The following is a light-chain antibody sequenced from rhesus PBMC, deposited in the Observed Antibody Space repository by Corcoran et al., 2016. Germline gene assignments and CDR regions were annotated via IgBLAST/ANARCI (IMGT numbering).Light chain of an antibody. Sequence: DIQMTQSPSSLSASVGDRVTITCRASQDINHYLSGYQQKQVKAPKPLNYYASRLETGVPSRFCGSGSGTDYTLTISSLQPEDIAIYYCQQYNNSPWTFGQGTKVEIK. CDR2: YAS. CDR1: QDINHY. CDR3: QQYNNSPWT. J-gene: IGKJ1*01. V-gene: IGKV1-66*01.